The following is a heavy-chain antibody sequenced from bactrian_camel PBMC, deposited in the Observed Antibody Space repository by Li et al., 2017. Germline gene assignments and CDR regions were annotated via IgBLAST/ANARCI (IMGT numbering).Heavy chain of an antibody. CDR3: AAVIDGGDWFDRLDPTNFGY. CDR1: GYRYRGNF. V-gene: IGHV3S53*01. Sequence: HVQLVESGGGSVQPGGSLRLSCAASGYRYRGNFMAWVRQAPGKEREGVVGISREGCLMYADSVKGRFTVSKDSAKNTLYLQMNNLKPEDTAMYYCAAVIDGGDWFDRLDPTNFGYWGQGTQVTVS. D-gene: IGHD1*01. J-gene: IGHJ6*01. CDR2: ISREGCL.